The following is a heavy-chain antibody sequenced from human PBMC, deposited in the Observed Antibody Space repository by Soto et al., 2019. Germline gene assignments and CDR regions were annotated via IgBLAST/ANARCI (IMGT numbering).Heavy chain of an antibody. CDR2: IYYSGST. J-gene: IGHJ6*02. CDR1: GGSISSYY. D-gene: IGHD6-6*01. V-gene: IGHV4-59*01. Sequence: PSETLSLTCTVSGGSISSYYSSWIRQPPGKGLEWIGYIYYSGSTNYNPSLKSRFTISVDTSKNQFSLKLSPVTASAPAVYYCARDLACIAARSGYYYQYVINVWGQGIKVIFSS. CDR3: ARDLACIAARSGYYYQYVINV.